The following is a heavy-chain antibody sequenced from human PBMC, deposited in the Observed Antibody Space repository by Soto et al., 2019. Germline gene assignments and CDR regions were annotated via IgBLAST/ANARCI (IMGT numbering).Heavy chain of an antibody. CDR2: IIPIFGTA. D-gene: IGHD5-18*01. CDR3: ARNPYTAMVNWFDP. V-gene: IGHV1-69*13. J-gene: IGHJ5*02. Sequence: SGQVSCNASGGTFSSYAISWVRQAPGQGLEWMGGIIPIFGTANYAQKFQGRVTITADESTSTAYMELSSLRSEDTAVYYCARNPYTAMVNWFDPWGQGTLVTVSS. CDR1: GGTFSSYA.